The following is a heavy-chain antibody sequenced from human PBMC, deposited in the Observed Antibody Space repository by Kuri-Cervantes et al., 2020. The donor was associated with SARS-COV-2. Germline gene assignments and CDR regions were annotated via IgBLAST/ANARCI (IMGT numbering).Heavy chain of an antibody. D-gene: IGHD6-6*01. CDR2: ISGSGGST. J-gene: IGHJ3*02. V-gene: IGHV3-23*01. CDR3: ASPRSVAARHPRDAFDI. Sequence: GGSLRLSCVASGFTFSSYAMSWVRQAPGKGLEWVSAISGSGGSTYYADSVKGRFTISRDNSKNTLYLQMNSLRAEDTAVYYRASPRSVAARHPRDAFDIWGQGTMVTVSS. CDR1: GFTFSSYA.